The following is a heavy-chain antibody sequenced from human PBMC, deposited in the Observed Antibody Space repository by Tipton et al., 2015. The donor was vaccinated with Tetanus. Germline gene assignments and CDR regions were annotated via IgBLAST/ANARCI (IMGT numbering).Heavy chain of an antibody. V-gene: IGHV4-30-2*01. CDR3: ARDRGQQFVSDWFDP. CDR2: IYQSGST. J-gene: IGHJ5*02. D-gene: IGHD6-6*01. Sequence: TLSLTCTVSGGSINSPDYSWGWIRQPPGKGLEWIGYIYQSGSTSYNPSLATQVTITADKSKNQFSLTLRSVTAADTAVYYCARDRGQQFVSDWFDPWGQGTLVTVSS. CDR1: GGSINSPDYS.